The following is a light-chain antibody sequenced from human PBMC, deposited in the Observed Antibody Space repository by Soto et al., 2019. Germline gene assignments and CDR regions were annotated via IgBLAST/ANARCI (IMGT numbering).Light chain of an antibody. CDR1: RSNIGTNP. Sequence: QSVLTQPPSASGTPGRSVSISCSGSRSNIGTNPVNWYQQLPGTAPKLLFYTNTQRPTGVPDRFSASKSGTSASLAISGLQSEDEADYYCAAWDDSLNSVIFGGGTKLTVL. CDR2: TNT. J-gene: IGLJ2*01. CDR3: AAWDDSLNSVI. V-gene: IGLV1-44*01.